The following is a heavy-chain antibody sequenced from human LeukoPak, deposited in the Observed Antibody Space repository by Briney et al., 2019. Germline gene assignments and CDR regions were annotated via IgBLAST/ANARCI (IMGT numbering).Heavy chain of an antibody. D-gene: IGHD5-18*01. Sequence: SETLSLTCAVYGGSFSDYYWTWLRQPPGRGLEWIGEINHRGRNNYSPSLTSRLTISVDTSKNQFSLKLSSVTAADTAVYYCASEIRGVDTALIDYWGQGTLVTVSS. CDR2: INHRGRN. CDR3: ASEIRGVDTALIDY. CDR1: GGSFSDYY. J-gene: IGHJ4*02. V-gene: IGHV4-34*01.